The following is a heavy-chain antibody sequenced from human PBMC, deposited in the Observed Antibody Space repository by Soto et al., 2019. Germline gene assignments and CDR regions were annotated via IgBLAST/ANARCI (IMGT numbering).Heavy chain of an antibody. D-gene: IGHD6-19*01. CDR3: AKSGSSGWYGWFDP. CDR2: IYWNDDK. Sequence: QITLKESGPTLVKPTQTLTLTCIFSGFSLRTSGVGVGWIRQPPGKALEWLGFIYWNDDKRYSPSLKSRLTITKDTSKNQVVLTMTHMDPADTATYYCAKSGSSGWYGWFDPWGQETLVTVSS. CDR1: GFSLRTSGVG. V-gene: IGHV2-5*01. J-gene: IGHJ5*02.